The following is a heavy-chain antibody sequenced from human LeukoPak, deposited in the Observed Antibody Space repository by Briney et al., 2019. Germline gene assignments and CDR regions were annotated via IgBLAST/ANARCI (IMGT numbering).Heavy chain of an antibody. V-gene: IGHV3-64*04. D-gene: IGHD3-10*01. CDR3: TTDAPYGSGSYRLYYYYYYGMDV. Sequence: GGSLRLSCSASGFTFSSYAMHWVRQAPGKGLEYVSAISSNGGSTYYADSVKGRFTISRDDSKNTLYLQMNSLKTEDTAVYYCTTDAPYGSGSYRLYYYYYYGMDVWGQGTTVTVSS. CDR2: ISSNGGST. J-gene: IGHJ6*02. CDR1: GFTFSSYA.